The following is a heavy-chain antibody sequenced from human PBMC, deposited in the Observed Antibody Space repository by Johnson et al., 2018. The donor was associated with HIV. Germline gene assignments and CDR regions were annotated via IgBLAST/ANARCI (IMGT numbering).Heavy chain of an antibody. V-gene: IGHV3-30*02. CDR3: ASGIAVAGTLLDAFDI. CDR1: GFTFSSYG. J-gene: IGHJ3*02. D-gene: IGHD6-19*01. CDR2: IRYDGSNK. Sequence: QVQLVESGGGVVQPGRSLRLSCAASGFTFSSYGMHWVRQAPGKGLEWVAFIRYDGSNKYYADSVKGRFTISRDNSKNTLYLQMNSLRADDTAVYYCASGIAVAGTLLDAFDIWGQGTMVTVSS.